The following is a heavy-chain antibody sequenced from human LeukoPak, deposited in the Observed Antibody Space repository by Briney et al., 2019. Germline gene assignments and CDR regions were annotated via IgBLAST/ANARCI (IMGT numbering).Heavy chain of an antibody. CDR2: ISAYNGNT. V-gene: IGHV1-18*01. J-gene: IGHJ4*02. D-gene: IGHD1-26*01. Sequence: ASVKVSCKASGYTFTSYGISWVRQAPGQGLEWMGWISAYNGNTNYAQKLQGRVTMTTDTSTSTAYMELRSLRSDDTAVYYCARAARQVVGATEYYFDYWGQGTLVTVSS. CDR1: GYTFTSYG. CDR3: ARAARQVVGATEYYFDY.